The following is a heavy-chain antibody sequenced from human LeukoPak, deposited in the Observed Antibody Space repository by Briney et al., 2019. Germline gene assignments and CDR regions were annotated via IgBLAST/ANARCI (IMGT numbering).Heavy chain of an antibody. CDR1: GGSISSSSYY. D-gene: IGHD3-9*01. J-gene: IGHJ4*02. Sequence: KPSETLSLTCTVSGGSISSSSYYWGWIRQPPGKGLEWIGSIYYSGSTYYNPSLKSRVTISVDTSKNQFSLKLSSVTAADTAVYYCASGLTGYSGYYFDYWGQGTLVTVSS. V-gene: IGHV4-39*01. CDR3: ASGLTGYSGYYFDY. CDR2: IYYSGST.